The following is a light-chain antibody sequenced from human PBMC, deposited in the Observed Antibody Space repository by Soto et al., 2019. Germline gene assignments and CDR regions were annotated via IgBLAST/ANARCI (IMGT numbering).Light chain of an antibody. CDR1: QSISSW. J-gene: IGKJ1*01. CDR2: KAS. Sequence: DIQMTQSPSTLSASVGDRVTITCRASQSISSWLAWYQQKPGKAPKLLIYKASSLESGVPSRFSRSGSGTEFTLTISGLKPDDFATYYCQQYSTYWTFGQGTKVEIK. CDR3: QQYSTYWT. V-gene: IGKV1-5*03.